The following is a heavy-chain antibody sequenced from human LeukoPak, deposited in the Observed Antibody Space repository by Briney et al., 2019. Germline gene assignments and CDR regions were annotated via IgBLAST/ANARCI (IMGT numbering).Heavy chain of an antibody. D-gene: IGHD4-11*01. CDR2: IRNDGRNK. CDR1: GFTFSKYG. CDR3: AKDLNYGNLLDY. Sequence: GGSLRLSCAASGFTFSKYGMYWVRQAPGKGLEWVAFIRNDGRNKYYTDSVKGRFTISRDNSKNTLYLQMNSLRAVDTAVYYCAKDLNYGNLLDYWGQGTLVTVSS. V-gene: IGHV3-30*02. J-gene: IGHJ4*02.